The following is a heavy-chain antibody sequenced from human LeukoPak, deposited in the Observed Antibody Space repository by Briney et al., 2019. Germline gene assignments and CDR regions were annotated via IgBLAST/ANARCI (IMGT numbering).Heavy chain of an antibody. CDR2: IYYSGST. V-gene: IGHV4-39*01. CDR3: ARHGNSGDSGYYYYGMDV. CDR1: GGSISSSSYY. Sequence: SETLSLTCTVSGGSISSSSYYWGWIRQPPGKGLEWIGSIYYSGSTYYNPSLKSRVTISVDTSKNQFSLKLSSVTAADTAVYYCARHGNSGDSGYYYYGMDVWGQGTTVTVSS. D-gene: IGHD4-17*01. J-gene: IGHJ6*02.